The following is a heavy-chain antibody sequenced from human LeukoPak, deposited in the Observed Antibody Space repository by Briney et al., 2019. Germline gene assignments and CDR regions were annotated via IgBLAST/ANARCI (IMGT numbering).Heavy chain of an antibody. Sequence: ASVKVSCKASGGTFSSYAISWVRQAPGQGLEWMGGIIPISGTANYAQKFQGRVTITADESTSTAYMELSSLRSEDTAVYYCARDSLYYDTLDDAFDIWGQGTMVTVSS. D-gene: IGHD3-22*01. CDR1: GGTFSSYA. CDR2: IIPISGTA. CDR3: ARDSLYYDTLDDAFDI. J-gene: IGHJ3*02. V-gene: IGHV1-69*13.